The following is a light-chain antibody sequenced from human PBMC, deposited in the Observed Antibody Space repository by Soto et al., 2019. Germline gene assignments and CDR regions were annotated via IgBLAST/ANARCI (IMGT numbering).Light chain of an antibody. V-gene: IGKV1-5*01. CDR2: DDS. CDR3: QQYNSYFT. CDR1: QSISSW. Sequence: DIQMTQSPSTLSASVGDRVTITCRASQSISSWLAWYQQKPGKAPKLRIYDDSIFESGVPSRFSGSGSGTEFTLTTSSLQTDDFATYDCQQYNSYFTFGGGTKVESK. J-gene: IGKJ4*01.